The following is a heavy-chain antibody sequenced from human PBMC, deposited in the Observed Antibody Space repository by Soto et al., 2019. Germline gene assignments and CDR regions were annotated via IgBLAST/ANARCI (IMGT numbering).Heavy chain of an antibody. CDR1: GFTFSSYG. V-gene: IGHV3-30*18. D-gene: IGHD2-2*01. J-gene: IGHJ6*01. Sequence: PRGPLILSCAASGFTFSSYGMHWVRQAPGKGLEWVAVISYDGSNKYYADSVKGRFTISRDNSKNTLYLQMNSLRAEDTAVYYCAKEVRDYYYYGMDVWGQGTTVTVSS. CDR3: AKEVRDYYYYGMDV. CDR2: ISYDGSNK.